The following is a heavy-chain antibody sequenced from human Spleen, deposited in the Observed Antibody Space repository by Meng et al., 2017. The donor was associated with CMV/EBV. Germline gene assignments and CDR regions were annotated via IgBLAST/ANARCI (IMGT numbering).Heavy chain of an antibody. CDR3: AKWMKGYYYDSSDAFDI. CDR2: ISSDGTTK. D-gene: IGHD3-22*01. J-gene: IGHJ3*02. Sequence: GESLKISCTASGFTFSSNAMHWVRQAPGKGLEWVALISSDGTTKYYADSVKGRFTISRDNSKNTLYLQMNSLRAEDTAVYYCAKWMKGYYYDSSDAFDIWGQGTMVTVSS. CDR1: GFTFSSNA. V-gene: IGHV3-30*04.